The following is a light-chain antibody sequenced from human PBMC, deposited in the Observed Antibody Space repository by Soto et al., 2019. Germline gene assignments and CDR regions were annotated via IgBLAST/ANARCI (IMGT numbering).Light chain of an antibody. CDR1: SSDVGAYNH. CDR3: SSYTTGTLEGV. Sequence: QSALTQPASVSGSPGQSITISCTGTSSDVGAYNHVSWYQQYPGKAPKVLIYDVTNRPSGVSKRFSGSKSGNTASLTISGLQAEDEADYYCSSYTTGTLEGVFGTGTKLTVL. J-gene: IGLJ1*01. V-gene: IGLV2-14*03. CDR2: DVT.